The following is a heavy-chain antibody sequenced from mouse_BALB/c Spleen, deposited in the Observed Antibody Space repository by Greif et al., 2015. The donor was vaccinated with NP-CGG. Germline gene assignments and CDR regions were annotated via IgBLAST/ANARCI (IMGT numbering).Heavy chain of an antibody. Sequence: QVQLQQSGAELMKPGASVKISCKATGYTFSSYWIEWVKQRPGHGLEWIGEILPGSGSTNYNEKFKGKATFTADTSSNTAYMQLSSLTSEDSAVYYCARGGFHYYAMDYWGQGTSVTVSS. CDR2: ILPGSGST. V-gene: IGHV1-9*01. CDR3: ARGGFHYYAMDY. J-gene: IGHJ4*01. CDR1: GYTFSSYW.